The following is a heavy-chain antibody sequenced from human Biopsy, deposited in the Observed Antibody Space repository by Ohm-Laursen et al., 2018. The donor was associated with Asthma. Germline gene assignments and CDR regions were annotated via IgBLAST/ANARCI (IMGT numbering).Heavy chain of an antibody. CDR2: IVFASGAT. Sequence: LVKVSCNASGVALSGYTFEWVRQARGLGLEWIAWIVFASGATNYAQNFQDRLTVTRDMSAGSVSMELRGPSSTDTAVYYCAAGRTSLQGESLIWGQGTLVSVSS. CDR3: AAGRTSLQGESLI. V-gene: IGHV1-58*01. CDR1: GVALSGYT. D-gene: IGHD2/OR15-2a*01. J-gene: IGHJ4*01.